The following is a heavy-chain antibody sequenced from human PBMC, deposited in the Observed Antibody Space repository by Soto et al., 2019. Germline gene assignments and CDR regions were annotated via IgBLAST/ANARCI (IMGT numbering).Heavy chain of an antibody. Sequence: ASVKVSCKASGYTFTDYYMHWVRQAPGQGLEWMGWINPNSGGTNYAQKFQGRVTMTRDTSISTAYMELSRLRSDDTAVYYSARKLELRGSYYYYYDMDVWGQGTTVTVSS. CDR1: GYTFTDYY. D-gene: IGHD1-7*01. V-gene: IGHV1-2*02. J-gene: IGHJ6*02. CDR2: INPNSGGT. CDR3: ARKLELRGSYYYYYDMDV.